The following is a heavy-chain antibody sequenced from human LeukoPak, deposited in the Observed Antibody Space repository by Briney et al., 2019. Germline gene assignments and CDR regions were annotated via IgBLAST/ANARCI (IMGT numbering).Heavy chain of an antibody. D-gene: IGHD3-16*01. V-gene: IGHV3-7*03. Sequence: GGSLRLSCAASGFTFSSYWMSWVRQAPGKGLEWVANIKQDGSEKYYVDSVKGRFTISRDNAKNSLDLQMNSPRAEDTAVYYCARSLRGHYYYYMDVWGKGTTVTVSS. CDR1: GFTFSSYW. CDR3: ARSLRGHYYYYMDV. CDR2: IKQDGSEK. J-gene: IGHJ6*03.